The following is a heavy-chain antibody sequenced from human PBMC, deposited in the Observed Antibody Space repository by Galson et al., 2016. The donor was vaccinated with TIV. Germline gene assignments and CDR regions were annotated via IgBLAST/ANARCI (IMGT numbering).Heavy chain of an antibody. CDR2: IIPVLGIT. D-gene: IGHD6-13*01. CDR3: AKDTRSGYSSSWPPFDS. CDR1: GVTFSSST. J-gene: IGHJ5*01. V-gene: IGHV1-69*04. Sequence: SVKVSCKASGVTFSSSTFSWVRQPLGQGLEWMGRIIPVLGITNYAQRFQGRVTIAADRSTSTTYMDLGGLTSEDTAVYYCAKDTRSGYSSSWPPFDSWGQGTRVTVSS.